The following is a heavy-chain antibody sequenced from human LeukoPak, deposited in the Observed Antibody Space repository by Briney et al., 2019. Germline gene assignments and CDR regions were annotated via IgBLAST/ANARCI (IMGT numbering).Heavy chain of an antibody. Sequence: ASVKVSCKAFNYTFTSYGISWVRQAPGKGLEWMAWISPYNGKTLYAEKYQGRVTLTTETSTDTAFMELTSLTSDDTAVYYCARDLSKLDCWGQGTLVSVSS. J-gene: IGHJ4*02. CDR1: NYTFTSYG. D-gene: IGHD4-11*01. CDR2: ISPYNGKT. V-gene: IGHV1-18*01. CDR3: ARDLSKLDC.